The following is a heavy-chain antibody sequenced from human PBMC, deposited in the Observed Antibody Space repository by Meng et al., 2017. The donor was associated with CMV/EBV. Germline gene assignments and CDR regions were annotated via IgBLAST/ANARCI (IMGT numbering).Heavy chain of an antibody. V-gene: IGHV3-49*04. D-gene: IGHD3-10*01. CDR1: GFTFGDYA. CDR3: ARAFIPYGSGSGDAFDI. CDR2: IRSKAYGGTT. J-gene: IGHJ3*02. Sequence: GESLKISCTASGFTFGDYAMSWVRQAPGKGLEWVGFIRSKAYGGTTEYAASVKGRFTISRDDSKSIAYLQMNSLKTEDTAVYYCARAFIPYGSGSGDAFDIWGQGTMVTVSS.